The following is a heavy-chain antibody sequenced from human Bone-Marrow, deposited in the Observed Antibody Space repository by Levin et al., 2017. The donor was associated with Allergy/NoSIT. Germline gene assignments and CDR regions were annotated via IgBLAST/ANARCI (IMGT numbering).Heavy chain of an antibody. CDR2: ISSSDTTK. D-gene: IGHD1-1*01. J-gene: IGHJ4*02. CDR1: GFTFSDYY. Sequence: GESLKISCAASGFTFSDYYMTWIRQAPGKGLEWVSYISSSDTTKYYADSVKGRFTISRDNAKNSLCLQMNSLRAEDTAVYYCARPATTGRAHYAYWGQGTLVTLSS. V-gene: IGHV3-11*01. CDR3: ARPATTGRAHYAY.